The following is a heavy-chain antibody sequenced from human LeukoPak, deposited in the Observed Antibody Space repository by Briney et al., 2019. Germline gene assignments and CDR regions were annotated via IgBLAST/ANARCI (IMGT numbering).Heavy chain of an antibody. Sequence: ASVTVSFKASGYTFTVYYMHWVRQAPGQGLEWMGWINPNSGGTNYAQKFQGRVTMTRDTSISTAYMELSRLRSDDTAVYYCARELKGWDAFDIWGQGTMVTVSS. CDR3: ARELKGWDAFDI. CDR2: INPNSGGT. V-gene: IGHV1-2*02. D-gene: IGHD2-15*01. CDR1: GYTFTVYY. J-gene: IGHJ3*02.